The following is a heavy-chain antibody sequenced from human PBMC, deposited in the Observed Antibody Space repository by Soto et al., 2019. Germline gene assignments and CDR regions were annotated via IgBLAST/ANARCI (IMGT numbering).Heavy chain of an antibody. CDR1: GYSFTDYH. CDR2: INPKSGGT. J-gene: IGHJ4*02. D-gene: IGHD4-4*01. Sequence: GASVKVSCKASGYSFTDYHIHWVRQAPGQGREWLGRINPKSGGTSTAQKFQGWVTMTTDTSISTASMELTRLTSDDTAIYYCARSGGTVTLGYWGQGTLVTVSS. V-gene: IGHV1-2*04. CDR3: ARSGGTVTLGY.